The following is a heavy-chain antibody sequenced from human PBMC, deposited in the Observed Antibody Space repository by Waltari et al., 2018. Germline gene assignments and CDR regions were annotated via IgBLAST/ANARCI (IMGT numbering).Heavy chain of an antibody. CDR1: GDSMSENYW. D-gene: IGHD2-15*01. CDR2: IHWSGRT. Sequence: QLQLQQSGPGLVKPSESLSLTCGVFGDSMSENYWWSWVRQSPEKGLEWIGQIHWSGRTYYHPSLESRVSVSMDTSNNKFFLKLSSAIAADTAVYYCARDRGRGLYFDSWGQGTLVTVSP. CDR3: ARDRGRGLYFDS. J-gene: IGHJ4*02. V-gene: IGHV4-4*02.